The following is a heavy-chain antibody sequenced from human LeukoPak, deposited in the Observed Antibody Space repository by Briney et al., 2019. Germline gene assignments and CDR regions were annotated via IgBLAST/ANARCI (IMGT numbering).Heavy chain of an antibody. V-gene: IGHV3-23*01. J-gene: IGHJ6*03. CDR1: GFTFRNYA. D-gene: IGHD6-19*01. CDR2: ISGSGGST. Sequence: GGYLRLSCAASGFTFRNYAMSWVRQAPGKGLEWVSGISGSGGSTYYADSVKGRFTISRDNSKNTLSLQMNSLRAEDTAEYYCAKDLVAGYFYYYLDVWGKGTTVTVSS. CDR3: AKDLVAGYFYYYLDV.